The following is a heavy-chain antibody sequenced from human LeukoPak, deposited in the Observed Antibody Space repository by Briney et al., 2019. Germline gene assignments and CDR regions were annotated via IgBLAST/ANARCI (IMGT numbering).Heavy chain of an antibody. CDR1: GFTFRDYA. CDR2: FSAGGNRT. Sequence: GGSLRLSCAASGFTFRDYAMTWVRQAPGKGPEWVSTFSAGGNRTYYADSVKGRFIITRDNSKNILYLQMNSLRAEDTAVYYCAKVLSKIYIYGPFDYWGQGSLVTVSS. D-gene: IGHD3-10*01. V-gene: IGHV3-23*01. J-gene: IGHJ4*02. CDR3: AKVLSKIYIYGPFDY.